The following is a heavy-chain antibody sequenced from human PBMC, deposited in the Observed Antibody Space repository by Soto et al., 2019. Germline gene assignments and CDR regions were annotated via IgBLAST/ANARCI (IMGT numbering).Heavy chain of an antibody. CDR1: GGTFSSYA. CDR3: ARGGRHCISTSCYGPYSYYYGMDV. D-gene: IGHD2-2*01. CDR2: IIPIFGTA. V-gene: IGHV1-69*13. J-gene: IGHJ6*02. Sequence: SVKVSCKASGGTFSSYAISWVRQAPGQGLEWMGGIIPIFGTANYAQKFQGRVTITADESTSTAYMELSSLRSEDTAVYYCARGGRHCISTSCYGPYSYYYGMDVWGQGTTVTVS.